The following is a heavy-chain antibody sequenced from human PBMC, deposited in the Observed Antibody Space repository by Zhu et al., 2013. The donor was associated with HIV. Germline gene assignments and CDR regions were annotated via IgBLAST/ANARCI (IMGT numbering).Heavy chain of an antibody. D-gene: IGHD3-10*01. CDR2: INPSGGGT. CDR3: ARDPAGESAGMDV. CDR1: GYTFTSYY. Sequence: QVQLVQSGAEVKKPGASVKVSCKASGYTFTSYYMHWVRQAPGQGLEWMGIINPSGGGTSYAQRFQGRVTLTRDTSTNTVYMELSSLRSEDTAVYYCARDPAGESAGMDVWGQGTTVTVSS. V-gene: IGHV1-46*01. J-gene: IGHJ6*02.